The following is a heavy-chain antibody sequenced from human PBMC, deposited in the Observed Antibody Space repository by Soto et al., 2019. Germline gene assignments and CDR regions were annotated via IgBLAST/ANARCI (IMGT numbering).Heavy chain of an antibody. Sequence: SETLSLTCTVSGGSISSYYWSWIRQPPGKGLEWIGYIYYSGSTNYNPSLKSRVTISVDTSKNQFSLKLSSVTAADTAVYYCARVTTYAFDIWGQGTMSPSPQ. D-gene: IGHD4-17*01. CDR3: ARVTTYAFDI. J-gene: IGHJ3*02. CDR2: IYYSGST. CDR1: GGSISSYY. V-gene: IGHV4-59*01.